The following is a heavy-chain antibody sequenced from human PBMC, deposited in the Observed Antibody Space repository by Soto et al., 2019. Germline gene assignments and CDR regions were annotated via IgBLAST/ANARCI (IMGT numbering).Heavy chain of an antibody. J-gene: IGHJ6*03. CDR3: ARGPGVLRFLEWSLGDYYYYLDV. CDR1: GYTFTSYA. D-gene: IGHD3-3*01. Sequence: ASVKVSCKASGYTFTSYAMHWVRQAPGQRLEWMGWINAGNGNTKYSQKFQGRVTITRDTSASTAYMELSSLRSEDTAVYYCARGPGVLRFLEWSLGDYYYYLDVWGKGTTVTV. CDR2: INAGNGNT. V-gene: IGHV1-3*01.